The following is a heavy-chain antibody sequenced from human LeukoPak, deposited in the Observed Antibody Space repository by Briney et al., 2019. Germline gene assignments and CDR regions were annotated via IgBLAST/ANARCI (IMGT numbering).Heavy chain of an antibody. CDR1: GGSFSGYY. Sequence: SETLSLTCAVYGGSFSGYYWSWIRRPPGKGLEWIGYIYYSGSTYYNPSLKSRVTISVDTSKNQFSLKLSSVIAADTAVYYCARVGAPYYFDYWGQGTLVTVSS. J-gene: IGHJ4*02. CDR2: IYYSGST. CDR3: ARVGAPYYFDY. V-gene: IGHV4-30-4*08.